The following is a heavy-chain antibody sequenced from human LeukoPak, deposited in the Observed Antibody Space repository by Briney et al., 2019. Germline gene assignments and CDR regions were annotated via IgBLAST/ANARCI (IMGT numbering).Heavy chain of an antibody. Sequence: SETLSLTCTVSGGSITSNSYYWGWIRQPPGKGLEWIGSIYYSGSTYYNPSLKSRVTISVDTSKNQFSLKLSSVTAADTAVYYCARGVGRPWAALVGYYFDYWGQGTLVTVSS. CDR2: IYYSGST. CDR1: GGSITSNSYY. V-gene: IGHV4-39*01. CDR3: ARGVGRPWAALVGYYFDY. J-gene: IGHJ4*02. D-gene: IGHD6-6*01.